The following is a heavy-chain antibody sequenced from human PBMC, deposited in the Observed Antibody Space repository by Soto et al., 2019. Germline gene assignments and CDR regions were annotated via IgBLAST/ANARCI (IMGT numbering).Heavy chain of an antibody. CDR3: AKDIETGTTRSSIYDY. V-gene: IGHV3-9*01. J-gene: IGHJ4*02. D-gene: IGHD1-7*01. CDR2: ISWNSGSV. Sequence: PGGSLRLSCAASGFTFDDYAMHWVRQAPGKGLEWVSGISWNSGSVGYADSVKGRFTISRDNAKNSLYLQMNSLRAEDTALYYCAKDIETGTTRSSIYDYWGQGTLVTVSS. CDR1: GFTFDDYA.